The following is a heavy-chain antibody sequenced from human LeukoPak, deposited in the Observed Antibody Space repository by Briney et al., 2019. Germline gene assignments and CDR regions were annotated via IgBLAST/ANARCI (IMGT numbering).Heavy chain of an antibody. Sequence: PSETLSLTCTVSGGSITSGGYYWSWIRQHPGKGLEWIGYIHYSGSTYYNPSLKSRVTISVDTSKNQFSLKVSSVTAADTAVYYCARGTDYFEYWGQGTLVTVSS. CDR1: GGSITSGGYY. CDR3: ARGTDYFEY. CDR2: IHYSGST. V-gene: IGHV4-31*03. J-gene: IGHJ4*02.